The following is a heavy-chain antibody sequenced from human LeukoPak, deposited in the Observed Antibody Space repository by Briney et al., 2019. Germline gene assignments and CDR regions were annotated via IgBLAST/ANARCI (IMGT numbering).Heavy chain of an antibody. J-gene: IGHJ4*02. CDR3: AKDLSPDQQAYYFDY. D-gene: IGHD1-14*01. CDR1: GFTYSSYA. V-gene: IGHV3-23*01. Sequence: PGGSLRLSCAASGFTYSSYAMRRVRQAPGKGLEWVSAISGSGGSTYYADSVKGRLTISRDNSKNTLYLQMNSLRAEDTAVYYCAKDLSPDQQAYYFDYWGQGTLVTVSS. CDR2: ISGSGGST.